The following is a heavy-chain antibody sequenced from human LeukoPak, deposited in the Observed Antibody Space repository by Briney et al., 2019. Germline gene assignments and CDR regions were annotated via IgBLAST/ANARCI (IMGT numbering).Heavy chain of an antibody. CDR3: ARQVPGPYNYYGMDV. CDR2: IYYSRIT. Sequence: SETLSLTCTVSGGSISNTNFYWAWIRQPPGKGLEWIGNIYYSRITSYNPSLRSRVTISVDTSKSQFPLRLTSVTAADTAVYYCARQVPGPYNYYGMDVWGQGTTVTVSS. CDR1: GGSISNTNFY. V-gene: IGHV4-39*01. J-gene: IGHJ6*02.